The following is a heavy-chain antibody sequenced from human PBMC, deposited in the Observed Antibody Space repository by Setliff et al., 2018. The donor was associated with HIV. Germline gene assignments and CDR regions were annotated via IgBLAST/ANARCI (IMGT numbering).Heavy chain of an antibody. CDR1: GGSISSYY. D-gene: IGHD3-22*01. Sequence: SETLSLTCSVSGGSISSYYWSWIRQPPGKGLEWIGSIHYSGSTYDNPSLKSRVTISVDTSKNQFSLKLSSVTAADTAVYYCAAGLHYYDSTGYPLTFDYWGQGALVTVSS. CDR3: AAGLHYYDSTGYPLTFDY. V-gene: IGHV4-59*05. J-gene: IGHJ4*02. CDR2: IHYSGST.